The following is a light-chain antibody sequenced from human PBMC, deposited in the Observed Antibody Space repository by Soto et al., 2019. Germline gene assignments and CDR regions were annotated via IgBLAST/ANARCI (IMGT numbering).Light chain of an antibody. CDR2: DVV. Sequence: QSALTQPASVSGSPGQSITISCTGSSSDIGYYNYVSWYQHHPGKAPHLIIFDVVNRPSGVSNRVSGSKSGNTASLTIFGLQAEDEADYYGLSYTSTTMYVFGTGTKVTVL. CDR3: LSYTSTTMYV. CDR1: SSDIGYYNY. J-gene: IGLJ1*01. V-gene: IGLV2-14*03.